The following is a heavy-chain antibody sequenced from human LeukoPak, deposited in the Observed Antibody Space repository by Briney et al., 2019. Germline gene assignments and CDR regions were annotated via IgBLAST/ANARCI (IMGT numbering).Heavy chain of an antibody. D-gene: IGHD3-10*02. V-gene: IGHV3-73*01. CDR3: TTDMLGPSDY. Sequence: GGSLRLSCAASGFTVRGSSLHWVRQASGKGLEWVGRVRSKADYYATAYSASVQGRFTVSRDDSTNTAYLQMNSLKTEDTAVYYCTTDMLGPSDYWGQGTLVTVSS. J-gene: IGHJ4*02. CDR2: VRSKADYYAT. CDR1: GFTVRGSS.